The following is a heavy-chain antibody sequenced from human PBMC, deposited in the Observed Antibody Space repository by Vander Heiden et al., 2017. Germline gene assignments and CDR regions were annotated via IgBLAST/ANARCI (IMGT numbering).Heavy chain of an antibody. CDR2: ISWNGDSI. Sequence: EAQLVESGGNLAQPGRSLRLSWAAYGFKFDDHAMHWVRQRPGKGLEWVAGISWNGDSIGYADSVKGRFIISRDNAKNSVYLQMNSLRPEDTALYYCAKDMRAVYYYGMDVWGQGIPVTVSS. V-gene: IGHV3-9*01. CDR1: GFKFDDHA. J-gene: IGHJ6*02. CDR3: AKDMRAVYYYGMDV.